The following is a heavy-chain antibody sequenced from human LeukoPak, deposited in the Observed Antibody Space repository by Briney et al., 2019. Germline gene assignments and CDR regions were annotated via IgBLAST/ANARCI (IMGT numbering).Heavy chain of an antibody. D-gene: IGHD2-2*01. Sequence: GGSLRLSCAASGFTFSSYAMSWVRQAPGKGLEWVSAISGSGGSTYYADSVKGRFTISRDNPKNTLYLQMNSLRAEDTAVYYCAKGRTVVPAYFDYWGQGTLVTVSS. J-gene: IGHJ4*02. V-gene: IGHV3-23*01. CDR2: ISGSGGST. CDR1: GFTFSSYA. CDR3: AKGRTVVPAYFDY.